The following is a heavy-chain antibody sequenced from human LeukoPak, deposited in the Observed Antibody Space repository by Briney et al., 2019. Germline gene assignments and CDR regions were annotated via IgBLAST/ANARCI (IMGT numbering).Heavy chain of an antibody. Sequence: PGGSLRLSCAASGFTVRSNYMNWVRQAPGKGLEWVPVLYSGGNTDYADSVKGRFTTSRDNSKNTLFLQMNSLRAEDTAVYYCARDHILTGYYYYGMDVWGQGTTVTVSS. CDR3: ARDHILTGYYYYGMDV. J-gene: IGHJ6*02. V-gene: IGHV3-66*01. D-gene: IGHD3-9*01. CDR2: LYSGGNT. CDR1: GFTVRSNY.